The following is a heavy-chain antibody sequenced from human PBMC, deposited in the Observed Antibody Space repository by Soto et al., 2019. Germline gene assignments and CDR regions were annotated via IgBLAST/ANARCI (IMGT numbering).Heavy chain of an antibody. CDR2: ISGSGGSK. CDR1: GFTFSSYA. CDR3: AKDMYQLLSPVKFDY. V-gene: IGHV3-23*01. J-gene: IGHJ4*02. Sequence: GGSLRLSCAASGFTFSSYAMSWVRQAPGKGLEWVSAISGSGGSKYYADSVKGRFTISRDNSKNTLYLQMNSLRAEDTAVYYCAKDMYQLLSPVKFDYWGQGTLVTVSS. D-gene: IGHD2-2*01.